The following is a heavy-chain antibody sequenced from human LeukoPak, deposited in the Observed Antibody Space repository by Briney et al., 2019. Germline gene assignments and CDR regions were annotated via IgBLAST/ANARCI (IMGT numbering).Heavy chain of an antibody. CDR3: ARDVGGYNYGYSLDY. V-gene: IGHV4-4*08. CDR2: IHNNGYT. Sequence: SETLSLTCTVSGGPISDYYWSWIRQPPGKGLEWIAYIHNNGYTNYNPPLKSRVTISLDTSKNQFSLKLTSVTAADTAVYYCARDVGGYNYGYSLDYWGQGTLVSVSS. J-gene: IGHJ4*02. D-gene: IGHD5-18*01. CDR1: GGPISDYY.